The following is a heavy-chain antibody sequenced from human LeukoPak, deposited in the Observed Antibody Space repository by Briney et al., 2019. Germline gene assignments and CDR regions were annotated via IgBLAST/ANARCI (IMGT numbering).Heavy chain of an antibody. Sequence: PSETLSLTCTVSGGSISSYYWSWIRQPPGKGLEWIGYIYYSGSTNYNPSLKSRVTISVDTSKNQFSLKLSSVTAADTAVYYCARGIVATTPLDYWGQGTLVTVSS. CDR1: GGSISSYY. CDR3: ARGIVATTPLDY. J-gene: IGHJ4*02. V-gene: IGHV4-59*01. D-gene: IGHD5-12*01. CDR2: IYYSGST.